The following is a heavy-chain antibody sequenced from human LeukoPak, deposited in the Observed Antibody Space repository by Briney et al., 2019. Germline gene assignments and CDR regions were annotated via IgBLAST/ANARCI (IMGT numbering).Heavy chain of an antibody. Sequence: GASVKVSCKASGYTFTGYYMHWVRQAPGQGLEWMGRIIPIFGTANYAQKLQGRVTMTTDTSTSTAYMELRSLRSDDTAVYYCARDSSGYYDYWGQGTLVTVSS. J-gene: IGHJ4*02. CDR2: IIPIFGTA. CDR1: GYTFTGYY. V-gene: IGHV1-18*04. CDR3: ARDSSGYYDY. D-gene: IGHD3-22*01.